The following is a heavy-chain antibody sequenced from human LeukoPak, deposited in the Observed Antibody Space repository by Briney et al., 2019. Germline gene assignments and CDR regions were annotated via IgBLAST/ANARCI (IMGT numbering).Heavy chain of an antibody. J-gene: IGHJ3*02. CDR2: ITPIFGTA. Sequence: SVKVSCKASGGTFSSYAISWVRQAPGQGLEWMGGITPIFGTANYAQKFQGRVTITTDESTSTAYMELSSLRSEDTAVYYCASSMTYDAFDIWGQGTMVTVSS. CDR1: GGTFSSYA. D-gene: IGHD2/OR15-2a*01. CDR3: ASSMTYDAFDI. V-gene: IGHV1-69*05.